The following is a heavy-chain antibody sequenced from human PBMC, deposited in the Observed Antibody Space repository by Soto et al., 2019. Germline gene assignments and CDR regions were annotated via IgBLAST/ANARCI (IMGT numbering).Heavy chain of an antibody. Sequence: SETLSLTCDVSGVSITSHYWNWIRQSPGMGLEWIGSTYFRGSASYNPSLKSRVTISLDTSKDQLSLTLSAVTAADSAVYYCARDLRSRGWFDPWGPGILVTVSS. CDR2: TYFRGSA. CDR3: ARDLRSRGWFDP. V-gene: IGHV4-59*11. CDR1: GVSITSHY. J-gene: IGHJ5*02.